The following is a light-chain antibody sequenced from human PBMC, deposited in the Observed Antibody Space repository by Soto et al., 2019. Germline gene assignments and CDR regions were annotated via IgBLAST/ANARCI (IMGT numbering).Light chain of an antibody. CDR2: GAS. CDR3: QQYGSSGT. V-gene: IGKV3-20*01. Sequence: VLTQSPGTLSLSPGERSTXXXXASQSVSNNYLAWYQQKPGQAPRLLIYGASNRATGIPDRFSGSGSGTDFTLTISRLEPEDFAVYYCQQYGSSGTFGQGTKVDIK. J-gene: IGKJ1*01. CDR1: QSVSNNY.